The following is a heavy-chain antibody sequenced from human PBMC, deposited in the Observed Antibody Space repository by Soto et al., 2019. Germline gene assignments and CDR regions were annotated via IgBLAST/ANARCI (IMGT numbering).Heavy chain of an antibody. CDR2: ISYSGST. J-gene: IGHJ4*02. D-gene: IGHD3-10*02. V-gene: IGHV4-31*01. CDR3: SRGILVFGVTYLDY. Sequence: QVQLQEPGPGLVKPSETLSLTCTVSGGSINSGGYYWSWIRQHPGKGLDYIGYISYSGSTYYNPALRGPNTLSLDTAKYQFSLKLTSVPAADPAVYYCSRGILVFGVTYLDYWAQGTPVTLSS. CDR1: GGSINSGGYY.